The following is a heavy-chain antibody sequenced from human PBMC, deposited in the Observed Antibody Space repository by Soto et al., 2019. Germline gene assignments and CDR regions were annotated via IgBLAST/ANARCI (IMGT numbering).Heavy chain of an antibody. CDR3: ATEALSLITVVVPTFGY. D-gene: IGHD4-4*01. J-gene: IGHJ1*01. CDR1: GFTVSSNY. CDR2: IYSGGST. Sequence: PGGSLRLSCAASGFTVSSNYMGWVRQAPGKGLEWVSVIYSGGSTYYADSVKGRFTIARDNSKNTLYLQMNSRRAEDTAVYYCATEALSLITVVVPTFGYGGQGMLVTVSS. V-gene: IGHV3-53*01.